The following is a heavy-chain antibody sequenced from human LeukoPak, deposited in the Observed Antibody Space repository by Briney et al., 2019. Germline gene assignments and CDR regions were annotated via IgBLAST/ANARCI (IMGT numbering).Heavy chain of an antibody. CDR3: ARSGSSFKEGNWFDP. J-gene: IGHJ5*02. CDR2: IYYSGST. D-gene: IGHD1-26*01. Sequence: SETLSLTCTASGGSISSSSYYWGWIRQPPGKGLEWIGYIYYSGSTNYNPSLKSRVTISVDTSKNQFSLKLSSVTAADTAVYYCARSGSSFKEGNWFDPWGQGTLVTVSS. CDR1: GGSISSSSYY. V-gene: IGHV4-61*05.